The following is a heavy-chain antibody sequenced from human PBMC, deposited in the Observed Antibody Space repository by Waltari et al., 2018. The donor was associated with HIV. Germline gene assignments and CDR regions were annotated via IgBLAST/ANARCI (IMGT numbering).Heavy chain of an antibody. D-gene: IGHD2-21*01. V-gene: IGHV4-34*02. CDR3: AKGALMRWLHSPRHWFDP. J-gene: IGHJ5*02. CDR1: GESFKSYY. Sequence: QVHLQQWGPGLVKPSETLSLTCAVYGESFKSYYWSWIRQAPDKGLEWIGKIAHYGATDYNPSLKSRVTISVDTSKNQFSLRLTSVTAADTGTYYCAKGALMRWLHSPRHWFDPWGQGSLVTVSS. CDR2: IAHYGAT.